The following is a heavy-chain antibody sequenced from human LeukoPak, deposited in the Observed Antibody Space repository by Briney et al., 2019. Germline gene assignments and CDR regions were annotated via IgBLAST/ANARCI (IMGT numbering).Heavy chain of an antibody. CDR1: GYSFTSYW. CDR3: ARHYYGSGSYVAIDY. D-gene: IGHD3-10*01. V-gene: IGHV5-51*01. Sequence: GESLQISCKGSGYSFTSYWIGWVRQLPGKGLEWMGIIYPGDSDTRYSPSFQGQVTISADKSISTAYLQWSGLKASDTAMYYCARHYYGSGSYVAIDYWGQGTLVTVSS. CDR2: IYPGDSDT. J-gene: IGHJ4*02.